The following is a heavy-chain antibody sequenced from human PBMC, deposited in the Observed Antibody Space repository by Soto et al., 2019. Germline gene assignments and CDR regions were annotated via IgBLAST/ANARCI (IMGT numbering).Heavy chain of an antibody. CDR2: IYYSGST. J-gene: IGHJ4*02. V-gene: IGHV4-39*01. CDR1: GGSISSSSYY. CDR3: ARLLDITMILDY. D-gene: IGHD3-22*01. Sequence: PSETLSLTCTVSGGSISSSSYYWGWIRQPPGKGLEWIGSIYYSGSTYYNPSLKSRVTISVDTSKNQFSLKLSSVTAADTAVYYCARLLDITMILDYWGQGTLVTVSS.